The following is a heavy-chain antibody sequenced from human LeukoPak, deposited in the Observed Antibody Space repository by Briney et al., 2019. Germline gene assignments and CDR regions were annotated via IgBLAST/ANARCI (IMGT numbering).Heavy chain of an antibody. CDR1: GGSISSGSYY. D-gene: IGHD6-19*01. J-gene: IGHJ4*02. CDR2: IYYSGST. Sequence: SETLSLTCTVSGGSISSGSYYWGWIRQPPGKGLEWIGSIYYSGSTYYNPSLKSRVTISVDTSKNQFSLKLSSVTAADTAVYYCARLDSSGWLTHFDYWGQGTLVTVSS. V-gene: IGHV4-39*01. CDR3: ARLDSSGWLTHFDY.